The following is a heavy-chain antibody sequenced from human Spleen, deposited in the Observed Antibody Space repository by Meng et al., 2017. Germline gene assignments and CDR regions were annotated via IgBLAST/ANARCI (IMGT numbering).Heavy chain of an antibody. CDR1: GGSIRSCAG. Sequence: QESGPGGVTPSGSLPVTCLVPGGSIRSCAGWGWARKPPVRGLEWIGEIYRGGATNYNPYLKSRVTIAIDRSKNQFSLKLSSVTAADTAVYYCASWIYSCGWQWGQGTLVTVSS. J-gene: IGHJ4*02. CDR2: IYRGGAT. D-gene: IGHD6-19*01. V-gene: IGHV4/OR15-8*02. CDR3: ASWIYSCGWQ.